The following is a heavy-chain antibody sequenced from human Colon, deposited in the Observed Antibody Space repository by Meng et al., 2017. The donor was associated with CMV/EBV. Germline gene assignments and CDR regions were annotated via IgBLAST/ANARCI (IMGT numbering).Heavy chain of an antibody. D-gene: IGHD5-24*01. V-gene: IGHV3-21*01. CDR3: ARNNFD. J-gene: IGHJ4*02. CDR1: GFTFSIYT. Sequence: SCAASGFTFSIYTMNWVRQAPGKGLEWVSSIDSRSSFIYYADSLKGRFTISRDNAKNSLYLQINSLRAEDTAVYYCARNNFDWGQGTLVTVSS. CDR2: IDSRSSFI.